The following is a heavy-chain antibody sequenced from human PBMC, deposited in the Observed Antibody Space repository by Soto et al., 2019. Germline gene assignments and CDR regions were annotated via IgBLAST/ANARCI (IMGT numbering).Heavy chain of an antibody. CDR3: GRDDYGIFPY. V-gene: IGHV1-2*02. CDR2: IDPKNGGT. D-gene: IGHD4-17*01. CDR1: GYSISAYY. J-gene: IGHJ4*02. Sequence: ASVKVSCKASGYSISAYYIHWARQAPGQGLEWMGWIDPKNGGTVSAQKFQGRLTMTRDTSISTVYMDLSGLTSDDTALYYCGRDDYGIFPYWGQGSLVTV.